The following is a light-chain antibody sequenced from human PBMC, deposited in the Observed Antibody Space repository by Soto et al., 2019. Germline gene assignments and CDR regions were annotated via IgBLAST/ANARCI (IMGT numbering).Light chain of an antibody. CDR3: CSYAGSYTLV. Sequence: QSALTQPRSVSGSPGQSVTISCTGTSSDVGVYNYVSRYQQHPGKAPKLMIYDVSKRPSGVPDRISGSKSGNTASLTISGLQAEDEADYYCCSYAGSYTLVFGEGTKLTVL. V-gene: IGLV2-11*01. CDR2: DVS. CDR1: SSDVGVYNY. J-gene: IGLJ3*02.